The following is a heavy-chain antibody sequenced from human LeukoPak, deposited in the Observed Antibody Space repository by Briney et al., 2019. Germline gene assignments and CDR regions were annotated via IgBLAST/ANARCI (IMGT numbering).Heavy chain of an antibody. V-gene: IGHV1-8*01. D-gene: IGHD5-18*01. CDR2: MNPNSGNT. CDR3: ARGRVGQLWLNYYYYYIDV. J-gene: IGHJ6*03. CDR1: GYTFTSYD. Sequence: ASVKVSCKASGYTFTSYDINWVRQATGQGLEWMGWMNPNSGNTGYAQKFQGRVTMTRNTSISTAYMELSSLRSEDTAVYYCARGRVGQLWLNYYYYYIDVWGKGTTVTVSS.